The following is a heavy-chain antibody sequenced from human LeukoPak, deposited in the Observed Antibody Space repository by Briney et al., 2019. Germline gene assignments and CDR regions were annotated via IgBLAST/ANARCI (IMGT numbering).Heavy chain of an antibody. V-gene: IGHV1-2*02. CDR2: INPNSGGT. D-gene: IGHD3-9*01. CDR1: GYTFTGYY. Sequence: ASVKVSCKASGYTFTGYYIHSVRQAPGQGLEWMGWINPNSGGTNYAQKFQGRVTMTRDTSISTAYMELSRLRSDDTAVYYCATSYYDILTGQNYYYSGMAVWGQGTTVTVSS. J-gene: IGHJ6*01. CDR3: ATSYYDILTGQNYYYSGMAV.